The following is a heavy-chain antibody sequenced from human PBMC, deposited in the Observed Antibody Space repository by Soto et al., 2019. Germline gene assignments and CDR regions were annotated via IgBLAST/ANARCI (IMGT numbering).Heavy chain of an antibody. CDR2: TYYRTRWYY. CDR1: GDSVSSNSAA. Sequence: PSQTLSLTCVISGDSVSSNSAAWNWIRQSPSRGLEWLGRTYYRTRWYYDYAVSVRSRITVNPDTSKNQFYLQLTYVTPEDTAVYYCAGTTSHYWYYMDVWGKGTTVTVSS. V-gene: IGHV6-1*01. J-gene: IGHJ6*03. CDR3: AGTTSHYWYYMDV. D-gene: IGHD1-7*01.